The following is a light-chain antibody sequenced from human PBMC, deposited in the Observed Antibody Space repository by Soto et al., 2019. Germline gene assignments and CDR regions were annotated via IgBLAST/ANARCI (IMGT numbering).Light chain of an antibody. V-gene: IGKV3-20*01. CDR1: QSVSSSY. J-gene: IGKJ2*01. Sequence: EIVLTQSPGTLSLSRGERATLSCRASQSVSSSYLAWYQQKPGQAPRLLIYGASSRATGIPDRFSGSGSGTDFTLTISRLEPEDSAVYYCQQYGSSPRYTFGQGTKLEIK. CDR3: QQYGSSPRYT. CDR2: GAS.